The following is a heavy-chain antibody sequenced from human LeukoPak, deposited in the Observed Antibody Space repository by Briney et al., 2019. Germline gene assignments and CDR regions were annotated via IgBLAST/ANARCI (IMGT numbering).Heavy chain of an antibody. Sequence: GRSLRLSCAASGFTFSTYWMSWVRQAPGKGLERVANIKQDVSDKYYVDSVKGRFTISRDNAKNSLFLQMNSLRAEDTAVYYCARVRCSSNSCFPDYWGQGTLVTVSS. V-gene: IGHV3-7*01. D-gene: IGHD2-2*01. CDR2: IKQDVSDK. CDR1: GFTFSTYW. J-gene: IGHJ4*02. CDR3: ARVRCSSNSCFPDY.